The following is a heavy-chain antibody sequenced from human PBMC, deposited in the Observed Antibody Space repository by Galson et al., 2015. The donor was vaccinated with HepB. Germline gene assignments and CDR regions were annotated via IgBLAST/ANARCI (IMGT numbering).Heavy chain of an antibody. Sequence: SLRLSCAASGFTFSTYSMNWVRQAPGKGLEWVSSISFDGTYIYYADSVRGRFTISRDNAKNSLYLQMSSLRAEDTAVYHCARDFLGYNTLTDYYRPDTFDIWGQGTMVTVTS. D-gene: IGHD3-9*01. CDR3: ARDFLGYNTLTDYYRPDTFDI. V-gene: IGHV3-21*04. CDR2: ISFDGTYI. J-gene: IGHJ3*02. CDR1: GFTFSTYS.